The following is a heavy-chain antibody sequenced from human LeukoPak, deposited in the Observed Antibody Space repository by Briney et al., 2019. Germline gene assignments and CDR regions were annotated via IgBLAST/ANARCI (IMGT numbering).Heavy chain of an antibody. D-gene: IGHD3-10*01. Sequence: GGSLRLSCAASGFTVSSYAMNWVRQAPGKGLEWVSTISSSGAITYYADSVKGRFTISRDSSKNTLNLQMNGLRAEDTAVYYCARSYYGSQGNFDYWGQGTLVTVSS. CDR2: ISSSGAIT. CDR3: ARSYYGSQGNFDY. V-gene: IGHV3-23*01. CDR1: GFTVSSYA. J-gene: IGHJ4*02.